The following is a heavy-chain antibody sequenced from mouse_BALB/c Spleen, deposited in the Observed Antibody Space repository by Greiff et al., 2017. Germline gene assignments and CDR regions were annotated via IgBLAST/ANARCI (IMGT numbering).Heavy chain of an antibody. V-gene: IGHV1-7*01. D-gene: IGHD2-3*01. CDR3: ARGADGYYGY. CDR2: INPSTGYT. CDR1: GYTFTSYW. Sequence: VKVVESGAELAKPGASVKMSCKASGYTFTSYWMHWVKQRPGQGLEWIGYINPSTGYTEYNQKFKDKATLTADKSSSTAYMQLSSVASEDSAVYYCARGADGYYGYWGQGTTLTVSS. J-gene: IGHJ2*01.